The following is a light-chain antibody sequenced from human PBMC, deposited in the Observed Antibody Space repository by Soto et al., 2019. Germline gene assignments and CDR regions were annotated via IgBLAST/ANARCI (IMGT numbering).Light chain of an antibody. Sequence: EIVMTQSPATLSVSPGERATLFCSASQSISSILGWYQQMPGQAPRLLIYGASTRATGIPARFDGSGAGTEFTVTISSLQSADSAVYYCQHFKTWPPMFTFGPGTKVDVK. J-gene: IGKJ3*01. CDR3: QHFKTWPPMFT. CDR1: QSISSI. V-gene: IGKV3-15*01. CDR2: GAS.